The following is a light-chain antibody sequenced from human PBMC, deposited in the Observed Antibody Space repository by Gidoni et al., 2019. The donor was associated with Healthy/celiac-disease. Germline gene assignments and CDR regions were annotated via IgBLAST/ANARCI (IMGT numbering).Light chain of an antibody. CDR3: QQYDNLPYT. J-gene: IGKJ2*01. Sequence: IQLTPSPSSLSASVGDRVTITCQASQDISNYLNWCQQKPGKAPKLLIYDASNLETGVPSRFSGRGSGTDFTFTISSRQPEDMATYYCQQYDNLPYTFXQXTKLEIK. V-gene: IGKV1-33*01. CDR2: DAS. CDR1: QDISNY.